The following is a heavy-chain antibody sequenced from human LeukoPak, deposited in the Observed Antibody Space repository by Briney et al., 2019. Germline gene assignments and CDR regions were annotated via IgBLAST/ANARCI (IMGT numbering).Heavy chain of an antibody. CDR3: ARDRPTYYYGSGSYYENPFDP. Sequence: SVKVSCKASGYTFTSYYMHWVRQAPGQGLEWMGIINPSGGSTSYAQKFQGRVTMTRDTSTSTVYMELSSLRSEDTAVYYCARDRPTYYYGSGSYYENPFDPWGQGTLVTVSS. CDR2: INPSGGST. D-gene: IGHD3-10*01. V-gene: IGHV1-46*01. CDR1: GYTFTSYY. J-gene: IGHJ5*02.